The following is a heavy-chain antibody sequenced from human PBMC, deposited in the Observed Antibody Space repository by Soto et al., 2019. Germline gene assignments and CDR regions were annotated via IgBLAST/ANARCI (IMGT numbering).Heavy chain of an antibody. CDR1: GDSVSSNSAA. CDR3: TKQNGDRRTYNGIDL. D-gene: IGHD2-21*02. CDR2: AYYRSQWYY. J-gene: IGHJ6*02. Sequence: SQTLSLTCAISGDSVSSNSAAWNWIRQSPSRGLEWLGRAYYRSQWYYDSAVSVRSRITVIPDTSKNQFSLQLNSVTPEDTAVYYCTKQNGDRRTYNGIDLWDHGTTATVSS. V-gene: IGHV6-1*01.